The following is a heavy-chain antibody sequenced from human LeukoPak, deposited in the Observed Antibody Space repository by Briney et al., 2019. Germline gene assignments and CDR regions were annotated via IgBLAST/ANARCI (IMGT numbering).Heavy chain of an antibody. V-gene: IGHV3-74*01. Sequence: GGSLRLSCAASGFTLSNYWMNWVRQAPGKGPVWVSHISPDEGNIAYADSVKGRFTISRDSAKNTLYLQMNSLRAEDTAVYYCAKRGMTTIKEGFDYWGQGTLVTVSS. CDR1: GFTLSNYW. D-gene: IGHD5-24*01. J-gene: IGHJ4*02. CDR3: AKRGMTTIKEGFDY. CDR2: ISPDEGNI.